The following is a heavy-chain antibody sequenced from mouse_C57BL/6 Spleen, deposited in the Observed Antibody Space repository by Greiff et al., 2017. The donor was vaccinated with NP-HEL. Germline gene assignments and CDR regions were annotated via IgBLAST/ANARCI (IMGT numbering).Heavy chain of an antibody. CDR2: IYPRSGNT. CDR1: GYTFTSYG. CDR3: ARSFITTVADY. J-gene: IGHJ2*01. V-gene: IGHV1-81*01. Sequence: VQLQESGAELARPGASVKLSCKASGYTFTSYGISWVKQRTGQGLEWIGEIYPRSGNTYYNEKFKGKATLTADKSSSTAYMELRSLTSEDSAVYFCARSFITTVADYWGQGTTLTVSS. D-gene: IGHD1-1*01.